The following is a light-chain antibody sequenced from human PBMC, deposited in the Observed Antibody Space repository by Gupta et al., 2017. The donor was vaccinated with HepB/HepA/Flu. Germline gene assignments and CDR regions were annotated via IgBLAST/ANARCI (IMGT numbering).Light chain of an antibody. CDR1: QSVFYSSNNKNY. CDR2: WAS. CDR3: QQFEDTPYN. Sequence: DIVMTQSPDSLAVSLGERATINCKSSQSVFYSSNNKNYLAWYQQKPGQPPKLLINWASTRESGVPDPFSGSGSGTDFTLTISSLQAEDVAVYYFQQFEDTPYNFGRGTKLEIK. V-gene: IGKV4-1*01. J-gene: IGKJ2*01.